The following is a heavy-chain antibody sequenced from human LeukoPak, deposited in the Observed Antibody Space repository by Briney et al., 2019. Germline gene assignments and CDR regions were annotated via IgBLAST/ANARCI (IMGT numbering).Heavy chain of an antibody. D-gene: IGHD3-3*01. CDR1: GYTFTSYG. V-gene: IGHV1-18*01. CDR2: ISAYNGNT. J-gene: IGHJ6*03. Sequence: GASVKVSCKASGYTFTSYGISWVRQAPGQGLEWMGWISAYNGNTNYAQKLQGRVTMTTDTSTSTAYMELRSLRSDDTAVYYCARLFLSYETYYYYYMDVGGKGTTVTVSS. CDR3: ARLFLSYETYYYYYMDV.